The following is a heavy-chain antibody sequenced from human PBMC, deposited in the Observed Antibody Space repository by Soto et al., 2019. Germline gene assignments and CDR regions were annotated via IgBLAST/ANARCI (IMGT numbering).Heavy chain of an antibody. Sequence: SETLSLTCTVSGGSISSSSYYWGWIRQPPGKGLEWIGSIYYSGSTYYNPSLKSRVTISVDTSKNQFSLKLSSVTAADTAVYYCARHVAPYSSSSDYWGQGTLVTVSS. CDR1: GGSISSSSYY. CDR2: IYYSGST. V-gene: IGHV4-39*01. D-gene: IGHD6-6*01. J-gene: IGHJ4*02. CDR3: ARHVAPYSSSSDY.